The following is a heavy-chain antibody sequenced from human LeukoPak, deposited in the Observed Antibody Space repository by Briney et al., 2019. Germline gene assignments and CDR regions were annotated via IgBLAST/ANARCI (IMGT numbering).Heavy chain of an antibody. V-gene: IGHV4-59*01. D-gene: IGHD3-16*02. CDR2: IYHSGSI. J-gene: IGHJ3*02. CDR1: GGSISSYY. CDR3: ARHYDSVWGTYRPNDAFDI. Sequence: PSETLSLTCTFSGGSISSYYWSWIRQPPGKGLEWIGYIYHSGSINYNPSPKSRVTISVDTSKNQFSLKLSSVTAADTAVYYCARHYDSVWGTYRPNDAFDIWGQGTMVTVSS.